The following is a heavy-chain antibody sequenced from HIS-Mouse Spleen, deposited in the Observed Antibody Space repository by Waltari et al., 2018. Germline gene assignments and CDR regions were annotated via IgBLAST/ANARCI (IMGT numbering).Heavy chain of an antibody. CDR3: ARVYYDFWSGYYY. Sequence: QVQLVQSGAEVKKPGASVKVSCKASGYTFTSYDINWVRQATGQGLEGMGWMKPNRGNTGYGQKFQGRVTMTRNTSISTAYMELSSLRSEDTAVYYCARVYYDFWSGYYYWGQGTLVTVSS. CDR2: MKPNRGNT. J-gene: IGHJ4*02. CDR1: GYTFTSYD. D-gene: IGHD3-3*01. V-gene: IGHV1-8*01.